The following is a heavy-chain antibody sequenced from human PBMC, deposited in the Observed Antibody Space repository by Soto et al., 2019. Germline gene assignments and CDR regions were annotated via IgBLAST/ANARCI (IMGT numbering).Heavy chain of an antibody. V-gene: IGHV3-23*01. CDR2: LTPSGGET. D-gene: IGHD4-17*01. CDR1: GFTFSTYA. J-gene: IGHJ3*02. CDR3: AHPRGYGVFDAYDI. Sequence: ETLSLSCVASGFTFSTYAMSWVRQAPGKGLEWVSALTPSGGETYYADSVKGRFTISRDNSMNALYLQMNSLRIEDTAVYYCAHPRGYGVFDAYDIWGQGTMVTVSS.